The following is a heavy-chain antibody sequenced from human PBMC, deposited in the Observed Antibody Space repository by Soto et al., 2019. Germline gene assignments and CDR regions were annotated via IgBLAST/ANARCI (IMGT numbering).Heavy chain of an antibody. Sequence: SETLSLTCAVYGGSFSGYYWSWIRQPPGKGLEWIGEINHSGSTNYNPSLKSRVTISVDTSKNQFSLKLGSVTAADTAVYYCARGGDIVVVVAATSTNWFDPWGQGTLVTVSS. V-gene: IGHV4-34*01. CDR3: ARGGDIVVVVAATSTNWFDP. D-gene: IGHD2-15*01. CDR1: GGSFSGYY. J-gene: IGHJ5*02. CDR2: INHSGST.